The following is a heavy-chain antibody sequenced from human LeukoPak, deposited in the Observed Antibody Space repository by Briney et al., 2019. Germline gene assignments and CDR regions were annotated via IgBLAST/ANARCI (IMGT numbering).Heavy chain of an antibody. CDR1: GGSISSYY. D-gene: IGHD5-18*01. Sequence: SETLSLTCAVSGGSISSYYWSWIRQPPRKGLEWIGYIYYSGSANYNPSLKSRVTIPVDTSKNQFSLKLTSVTAADTAVYYCARGYSYGYVHYYYMDVWGKGTTVTVSS. J-gene: IGHJ6*03. V-gene: IGHV4-59*01. CDR3: ARGYSYGYVHYYYMDV. CDR2: IYYSGSA.